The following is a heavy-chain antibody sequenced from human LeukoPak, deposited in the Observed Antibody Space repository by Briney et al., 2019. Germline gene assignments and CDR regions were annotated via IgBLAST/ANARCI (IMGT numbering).Heavy chain of an antibody. Sequence: PGGSLRLSWAVSGLTLRNYGMSSVSQAPGKGLEWVAGISGSGGSTNYADSVKGRLTIFRDNPKNSLYLQMNSLRAEDTAVYYCARLSGGALGNWFDLWGQGTLVTVSS. V-gene: IGHV3-23*01. CDR2: ISGSGGST. J-gene: IGHJ5*02. CDR3: ARLSGGALGNWFDL. CDR1: GLTLRNYG. D-gene: IGHD2/OR15-2a*01.